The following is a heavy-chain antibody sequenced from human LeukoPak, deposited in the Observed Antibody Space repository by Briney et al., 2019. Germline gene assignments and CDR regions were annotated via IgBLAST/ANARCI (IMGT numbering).Heavy chain of an antibody. V-gene: IGHV4-61*02. CDR3: ARVYSGSYRRPLYFDY. D-gene: IGHD1-26*01. CDR2: IYTSGST. CDR1: GGSISSGSYY. J-gene: IGHJ4*02. Sequence: SETLSLTCTVSGGSISSGSYYWSWIRQPAGKGLEWIGRIYTSGSTNYNPSLKSRVTISVDTSKNQFSLKLSSVTAADTAVYYCARVYSGSYRRPLYFDYWGQGTLVTVSS.